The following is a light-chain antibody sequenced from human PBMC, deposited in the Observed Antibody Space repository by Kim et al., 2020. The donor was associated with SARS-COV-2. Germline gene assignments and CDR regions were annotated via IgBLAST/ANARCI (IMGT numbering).Light chain of an antibody. CDR2: DAS. V-gene: IGKV1-33*01. Sequence: DIQMTQSPSSLSASVGDRVTITCQASQDISNYLNWYQQKPGKAPKLLIYDASNLETGVPSRFSGSGSGTDFTFTISSLQPEDIATYDCQQYDNLPPLTFGGGTTVES. J-gene: IGKJ4*01. CDR1: QDISNY. CDR3: QQYDNLPPLT.